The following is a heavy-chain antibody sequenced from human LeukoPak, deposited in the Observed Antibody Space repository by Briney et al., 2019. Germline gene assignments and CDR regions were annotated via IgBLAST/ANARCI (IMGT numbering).Heavy chain of an antibody. CDR1: GFTFSSYN. V-gene: IGHV3-21*01. D-gene: IGHD3-10*01. Sequence: GGSLRLSCAASGFTFSSYNMKWVRQAPGKGLEWVSSISSSSTYIDYADSMKGRFTISRDNAKNSLYLQMNSLRAEDTAVYYCTTYGSGRKFDYWGQGILVTVSS. CDR2: ISSSSTYI. CDR3: TTYGSGRKFDY. J-gene: IGHJ4*02.